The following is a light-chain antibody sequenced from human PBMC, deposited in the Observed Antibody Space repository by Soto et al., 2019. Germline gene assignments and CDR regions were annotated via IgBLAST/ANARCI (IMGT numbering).Light chain of an antibody. Sequence: EIVMTQSPATLSVSPGERATLSCRASQTISSSLAWYQQKPGQPPRLLIYAASTRVTGIPDRISGSGSGTDFSLTISSLQPDDFATYYCQQYNSYSWTFGQGTKVDIK. CDR1: QTISSS. CDR3: QQYNSYSWT. CDR2: AAS. V-gene: IGKV3D-15*01. J-gene: IGKJ1*01.